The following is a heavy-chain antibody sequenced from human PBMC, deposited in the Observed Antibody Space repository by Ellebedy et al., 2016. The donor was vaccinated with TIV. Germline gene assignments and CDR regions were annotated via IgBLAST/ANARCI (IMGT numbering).Heavy chain of an antibody. Sequence: MPSETLSLTCSVSGGSISRYYWSWIRQPPGKGLEWIGYIHYTGSTNYNPSLRSRVTISVDTSKNQFSLNLSSVTAADTAVYYCARQPPDTASFDCWGQGTLVTVSS. CDR3: ARQPPDTASFDC. D-gene: IGHD5-18*01. CDR1: GGSISRYY. CDR2: IHYTGST. J-gene: IGHJ4*02. V-gene: IGHV4-59*08.